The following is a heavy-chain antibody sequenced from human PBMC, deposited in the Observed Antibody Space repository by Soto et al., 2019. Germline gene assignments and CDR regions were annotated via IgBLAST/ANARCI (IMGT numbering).Heavy chain of an antibody. V-gene: IGHV4-59*01. Sequence: SETLSLTCTVSGGSIRSYYWSWIRQAPGKGLEWIGYLYNSGSTVYNPSLKSRVTISVDTSKNQFSLKLNSVTAADTAVYYCARDHPHSYGVYYFDYWGQGTPVTVSS. CDR1: GGSIRSYY. CDR2: LYNSGST. D-gene: IGHD5-18*01. CDR3: ARDHPHSYGVYYFDY. J-gene: IGHJ4*02.